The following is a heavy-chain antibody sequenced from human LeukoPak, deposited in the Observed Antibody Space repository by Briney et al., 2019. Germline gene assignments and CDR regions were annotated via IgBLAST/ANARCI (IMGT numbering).Heavy chain of an antibody. CDR3: ARGTMVRAPDY. J-gene: IGHJ4*02. Sequence: PSETLSLTCTVSGGSISSSSFYWGWIRQPPGKGLEWIGTIYYSGTTYYNPSLKSRVTISVDTSKNQFSLKVSSVTAADTAVYYCARGTMVRAPDYWGQGTLVTVPS. V-gene: IGHV4-39*01. CDR2: IYYSGTT. CDR1: GGSISSSSFY. D-gene: IGHD3-10*01.